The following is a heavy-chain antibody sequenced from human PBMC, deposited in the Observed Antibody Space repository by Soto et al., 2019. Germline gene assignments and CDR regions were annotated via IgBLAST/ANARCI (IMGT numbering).Heavy chain of an antibody. Sequence: GGSLRLSCAASGFTFSIFAMSWVRQSPGKGLEWVSTISGSGGSTYYADAVKGRFTISRDNSMGTLYLQMKSLRVEDTAIYYCAKEVSLGSTVDLGYWGQGTPVTVSS. D-gene: IGHD7-27*01. CDR3: AKEVSLGSTVDLGY. V-gene: IGHV3-23*01. J-gene: IGHJ4*02. CDR2: ISGSGGST. CDR1: GFTFSIFA.